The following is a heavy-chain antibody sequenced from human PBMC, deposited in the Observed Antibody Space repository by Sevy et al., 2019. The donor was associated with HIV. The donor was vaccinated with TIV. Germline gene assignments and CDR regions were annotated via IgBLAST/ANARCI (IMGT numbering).Heavy chain of an antibody. J-gene: IGHJ4*02. D-gene: IGHD1-1*01. Sequence: GGSLRLSCAASGFPFSSYDMSWVRQAPGKGLEWVSGISPTGGTTHYASSVKGRFIISRDNAKKALFLQLNSLRAEDTAFYYCAKDLEVQLGPDYWGQGTQVIVSS. CDR1: GFPFSSYD. CDR2: ISPTGGTT. CDR3: AKDLEVQLGPDY. V-gene: IGHV3-23*01.